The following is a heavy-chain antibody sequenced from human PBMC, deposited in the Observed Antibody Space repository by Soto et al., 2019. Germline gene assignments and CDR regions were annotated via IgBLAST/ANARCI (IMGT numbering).Heavy chain of an antibody. J-gene: IGHJ6*02. CDR3: ARGGPEMATNSNYYYGMDV. D-gene: IGHD5-12*01. CDR2: ISSSGSTI. Sequence: GGSLRLSCAASGFTFSDYYMSWIRQSPGKGLEWVSYISSSGSTIYYADSVKGRFTISRDNAKNSLYLQMNSLRAEDTAVYYCARGGPEMATNSNYYYGMDVWGQGTTVTVSS. V-gene: IGHV3-11*01. CDR1: GFTFSDYY.